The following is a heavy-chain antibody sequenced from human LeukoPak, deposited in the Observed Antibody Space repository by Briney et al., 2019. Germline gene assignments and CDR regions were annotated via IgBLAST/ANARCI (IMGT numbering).Heavy chain of an antibody. CDR2: IYYSGST. J-gene: IGHJ5*02. CDR3: ARTTAMVTRWFDP. Sequence: PSETLSLTCTVSGGSISSGDYYWSWIRQPPGKGLEWIGYIYYSGSTYYNPSLKSRVTISVDTSKNQFSLKLSSVTAADTAVYYCARTTAMVTRWFDPWGQGTLVTVSS. D-gene: IGHD5-18*01. V-gene: IGHV4-30-4*01. CDR1: GGSISSGDYY.